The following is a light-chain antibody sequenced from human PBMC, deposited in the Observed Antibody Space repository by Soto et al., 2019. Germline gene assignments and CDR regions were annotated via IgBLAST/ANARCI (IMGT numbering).Light chain of an antibody. CDR1: QSVSSY. V-gene: IGKV3-15*01. CDR3: LQYSTSPPLYT. J-gene: IGKJ2*01. Sequence: EIVMTQSPATLSVSLGERVTLSCRASQSVSSYLAWYQQKPGQAPRLLISDASTRATDIPDRFSGSGSRTDFTLTISSLQSTDLAVYYCLQYSTSPPLYTFGQGTKLEIK. CDR2: DAS.